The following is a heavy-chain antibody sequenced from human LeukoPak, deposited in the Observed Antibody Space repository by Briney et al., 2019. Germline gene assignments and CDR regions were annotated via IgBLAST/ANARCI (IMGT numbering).Heavy chain of an antibody. CDR1: GFTFDDYA. J-gene: IGHJ6*02. CDR2: ISWNSGSI. Sequence: PGGSLRLSCAASGFTFDDYAMHWVRQAPGKGLEWVSGISWNSGSICYADSVKGRFTISRDNSKNSLYLQMNSLRVEDTAFYYCATDLFNSGYSFGMAVWGQGTTVTVSS. D-gene: IGHD2-15*01. V-gene: IGHV3-9*01. CDR3: ATDLFNSGYSFGMAV.